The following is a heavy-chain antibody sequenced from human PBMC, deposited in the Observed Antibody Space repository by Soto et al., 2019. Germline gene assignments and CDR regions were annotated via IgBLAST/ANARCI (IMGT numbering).Heavy chain of an antibody. CDR3: TRPQSSGWYDF. Sequence: GESLKISCKGSGYSFITHWIAWVRQMPGEGLEWMGIINPADSDIRYSPSFQGQVTISVDKSINTAYLQWSSLNASDTATYYCTRPQSSGWYDFWGQGTLVTVSS. D-gene: IGHD3-22*01. CDR1: GYSFITHW. J-gene: IGHJ5*01. V-gene: IGHV5-51*01. CDR2: INPADSDI.